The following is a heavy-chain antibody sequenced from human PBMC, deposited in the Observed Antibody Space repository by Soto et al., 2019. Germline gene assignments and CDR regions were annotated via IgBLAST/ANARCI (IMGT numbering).Heavy chain of an antibody. Sequence: LRLSCAASGFTFSSHWMHWVRQVPGQGLVWVSRTKTDGSTSYADSVKGRFTISRDNAKNTLYLQMNSLRAEDTAVYYCARDMRAVPWYGGVSSAFDIWGQGTMVTVSS. CDR3: ARDMRAVPWYGGVSSAFDI. V-gene: IGHV3-74*01. J-gene: IGHJ3*02. D-gene: IGHD3-10*01. CDR2: TKTDGST. CDR1: GFTFSSHW.